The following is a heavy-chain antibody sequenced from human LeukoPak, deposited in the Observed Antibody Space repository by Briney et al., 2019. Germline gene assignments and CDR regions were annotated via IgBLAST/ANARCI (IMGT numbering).Heavy chain of an antibody. V-gene: IGHV3-21*01. J-gene: IGHJ4*02. CDR1: GFTFSDHY. CDR3: ARDTDYYDSSGPRFDY. CDR2: ISSSSSYI. D-gene: IGHD3-22*01. Sequence: PGGSLRLSCAASGFTFSDHYMDWVRQAPGKGLEWVSSISSSSSYIYYADSVKGRFTISRDNAKNSLYLQMNSLRAEDTAVYYCARDTDYYDSSGPRFDYWGQGTLVTVSS.